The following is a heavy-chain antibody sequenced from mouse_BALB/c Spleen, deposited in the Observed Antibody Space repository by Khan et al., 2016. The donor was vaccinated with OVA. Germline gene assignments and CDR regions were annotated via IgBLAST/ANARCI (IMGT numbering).Heavy chain of an antibody. V-gene: IGHV3-2*02. CDR2: INYSGNT. CDR3: ARVYGGDFDY. J-gene: IGHJ2*02. Sequence: EVKLEVSGPGLVKPSQSLSLTCTVTGYSITSDYAWNWIRQFPGNKLEWMGFINYSGNTKYNPSLKSRFSITRDTSKNQFFLQLNSVTTEDTATYYCARVYGGDFDYWGQGTSLTVSS. CDR1: GYSITSDYA. D-gene: IGHD1-1*01.